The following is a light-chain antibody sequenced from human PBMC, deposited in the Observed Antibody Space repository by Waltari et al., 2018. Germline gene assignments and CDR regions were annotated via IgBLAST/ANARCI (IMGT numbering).Light chain of an antibody. J-gene: IGLJ3*02. Sequence: QSALTQPASVSGSPGQSITISCTGTSSDVGGYKYVSWYQQHPGKAPKRMIYEVTNRPSGVSDRFSGSKSGNTASLTISGLQAEDEADYYCSSYTSTTTWVFGGGTKLTVL. CDR3: SSYTSTTTWV. CDR2: EVT. V-gene: IGLV2-14*01. CDR1: SSDVGGYKY.